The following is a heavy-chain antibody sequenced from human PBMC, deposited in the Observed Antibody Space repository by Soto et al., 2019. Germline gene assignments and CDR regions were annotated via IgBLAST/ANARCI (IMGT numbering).Heavy chain of an antibody. J-gene: IGHJ6*02. CDR1: GDSVSSNSAA. CDR2: TYYRSKWYN. V-gene: IGHV6-1*01. D-gene: IGHD1-7*01. CDR3: AREKILYVELRGRYYYGMDV. Sequence: PSQTLSLTCAISGDSVSSNSAAWNWIRQSPSRGLEWLGRTYYRSKWYNDYAVPVKSRITINPDTSKNQFSLQLNSVTPEGTAVYYCAREKILYVELRGRYYYGMDVWGQGTTVTVSS.